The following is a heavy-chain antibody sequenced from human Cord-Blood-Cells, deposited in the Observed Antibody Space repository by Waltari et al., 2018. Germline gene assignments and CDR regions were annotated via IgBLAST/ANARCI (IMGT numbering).Heavy chain of an antibody. D-gene: IGHD6-13*01. V-gene: IGHV1-3*01. Sequence: QVQLVQSGAEVKKPGASVKVSCKASGYTFTSYAMHWVRQAPGQRLEWMGWINAGNGNTKYSQKFQGRVTITRDTSASTAYMELSSLRSEDTAVYYCARDIAAAGDAFDLWGQGTMVTVSS. CDR2: INAGNGNT. J-gene: IGHJ3*01. CDR1: GYTFTSYA. CDR3: ARDIAAAGDAFDL.